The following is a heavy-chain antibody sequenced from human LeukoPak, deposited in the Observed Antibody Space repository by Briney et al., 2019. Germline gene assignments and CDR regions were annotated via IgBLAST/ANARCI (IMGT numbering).Heavy chain of an antibody. CDR1: GGSISSGGYS. Sequence: SETLSLTCAVSGGSISSGGYSWSWIRQPPGKGLEWIGYIYHSGSTYYNPSLKSRVTISVDRSKNQFSLKLSSVTPEDTAVYYCVRLVGGDIDCWGQGTLVTVSS. J-gene: IGHJ4*02. V-gene: IGHV4-30-2*01. D-gene: IGHD5-12*01. CDR3: VRLVGGDIDC. CDR2: IYHSGST.